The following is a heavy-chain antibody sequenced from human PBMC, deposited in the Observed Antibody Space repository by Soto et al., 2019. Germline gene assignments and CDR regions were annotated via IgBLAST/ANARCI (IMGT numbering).Heavy chain of an antibody. J-gene: IGHJ5*02. CDR1: GYTFTNYD. CDR3: ARMATSGTLNWFDP. D-gene: IGHD1-26*01. Sequence: ASVKVSCKASGYTFTNYDISWVRQATGQGLEWMGWMNPNSANTGYAQKFQGGVSMTRDTSTNTAYMELSSLGSEDTAIYYCARMATSGTLNWFDPWGQGTLVTVSS. CDR2: MNPNSANT. V-gene: IGHV1-8*01.